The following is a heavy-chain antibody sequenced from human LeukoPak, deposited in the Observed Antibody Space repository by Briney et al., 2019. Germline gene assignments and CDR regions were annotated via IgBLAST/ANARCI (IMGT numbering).Heavy chain of an antibody. CDR2: ISSSSSTI. CDR3: ARDRRGDYASEY. V-gene: IGHV3-48*02. Sequence: GGSLRLSCVASGFTFTSYSMNWVRQAPGKGLEWVSYISSSSSTIYYADSVKGRFTISRDNAQNSLYLQMNSLRDEDTAVYYCARDRRGDYASEYWGQGTLVTVSS. CDR1: GFTFTSYS. J-gene: IGHJ4*02. D-gene: IGHD4-17*01.